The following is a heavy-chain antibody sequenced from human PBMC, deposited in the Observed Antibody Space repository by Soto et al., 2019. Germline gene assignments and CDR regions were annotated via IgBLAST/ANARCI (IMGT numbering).Heavy chain of an antibody. J-gene: IGHJ6*02. V-gene: IGHV1-69*06. CDR3: ASRIVGATSYYYGMDV. CDR1: GGTFSSYA. Sequence: SVKVSCKASGGTFSSYAISWVRQAPGQGLEWMGGIIPIFGTANYAQKFQGRVTITADKSTSTAYMELSSLRSEDTAVYYCASRIVGATSYYYGMDVWGQGTTVTVSS. CDR2: IIPIFGTA. D-gene: IGHD1-26*01.